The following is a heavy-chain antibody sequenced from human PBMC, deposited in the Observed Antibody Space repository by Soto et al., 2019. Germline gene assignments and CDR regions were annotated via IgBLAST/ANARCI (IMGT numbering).Heavy chain of an antibody. V-gene: IGHV4-30-4*01. CDR2: IYYSGGT. CDR3: ARVSDYVWGSYRSLHYFDY. J-gene: IGHJ4*02. D-gene: IGHD3-16*02. CDR1: GGSISSGDYY. Sequence: SETLSLTCTVSGGSISSGDYYWSWIRQPPGKGLEWIGYIYYSGGTYYNPSLKSRVTISVDTSKNQFSLKLSSVTAADTAVYYCARVSDYVWGSYRSLHYFDYWGQGTLVTVSS.